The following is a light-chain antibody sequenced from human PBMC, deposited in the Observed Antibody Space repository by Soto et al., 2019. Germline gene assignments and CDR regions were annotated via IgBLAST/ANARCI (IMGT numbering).Light chain of an antibody. CDR1: QTISSW. Sequence: IQMTQSPSPLSGSVGDRVTLTCLASQTISSWLAWYQQKPGKAPKLLIYKASTLKSGVPSRFSGSGSGTEFTLTISSLQPDDFATYYCQHYNSYSEAFGQGTKVDI. CDR3: QHYNSYSEA. CDR2: KAS. V-gene: IGKV1-5*03. J-gene: IGKJ1*01.